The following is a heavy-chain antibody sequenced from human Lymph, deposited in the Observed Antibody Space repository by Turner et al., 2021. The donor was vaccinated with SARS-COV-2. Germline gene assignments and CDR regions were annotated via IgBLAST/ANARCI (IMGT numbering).Heavy chain of an antibody. J-gene: IGHJ4*02. V-gene: IGHV3-23*01. CDR1: GFTFSSYA. Sequence: EVQLLESGGGLVQPGGSLRLSCSASGFTFSSYAISWVRQARGKGLEWVSTISGSGGSTYYADSVKGRFTISRDNSKNTLYLQMNSLRAEDTAVYYCAKNEMAMIVVVITLFDYWGQGTLVTVSS. CDR3: AKNEMAMIVVVITLFDY. CDR2: ISGSGGST. D-gene: IGHD3-22*01.